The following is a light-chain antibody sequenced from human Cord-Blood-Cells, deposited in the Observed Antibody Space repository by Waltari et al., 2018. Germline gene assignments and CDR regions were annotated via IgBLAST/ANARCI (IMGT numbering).Light chain of an antibody. CDR1: QSVSSSY. V-gene: IGKV3-20*01. J-gene: IGKJ4*01. CDR3: QQYGSSPLT. Sequence: IVLTKSPGTLSLSPGERATLPCRASQSVSSSYLAWYQQKPGQAPRLLIYGASSRATGIPDRFSGSGSGTDFTLTISRLETEDFAVYYCQQYGSSPLTFGGGTKVEIK. CDR2: GAS.